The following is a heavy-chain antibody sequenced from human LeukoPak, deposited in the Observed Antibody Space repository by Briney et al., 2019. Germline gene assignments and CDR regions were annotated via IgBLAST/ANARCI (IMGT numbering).Heavy chain of an antibody. J-gene: IGHJ4*02. V-gene: IGHV1-2*02. D-gene: IGHD2-15*01. Sequence: ASVKVSCKASGYTFTGYYMHWVRQAPGRGLEWMGWINPNSGGTNYAQKFQGRVTMTRDTSISTAYMELSRLRSDDTAVYYCARGYCSGGSCYSGDYWGQGTLDTVSS. CDR2: INPNSGGT. CDR3: ARGYCSGGSCYSGDY. CDR1: GYTFTGYY.